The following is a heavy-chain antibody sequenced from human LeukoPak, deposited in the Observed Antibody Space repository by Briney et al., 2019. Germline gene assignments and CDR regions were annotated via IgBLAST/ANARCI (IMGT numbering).Heavy chain of an antibody. CDR3: ARDQGGERWFDP. V-gene: IGHV3-21*01. Sequence: PGGTLRLSCAASGFTFTGYSMNWVLQAPGKGLDCVSSISSGSSFIYYADSVKGRLTVPRGNAKHSLYMQMNTMRPEDTAVYYCARDQGGERWFDPWGQGTLVSVSS. CDR2: ISSGSSFI. J-gene: IGHJ5*02. D-gene: IGHD1-26*01. CDR1: GFTFTGYS.